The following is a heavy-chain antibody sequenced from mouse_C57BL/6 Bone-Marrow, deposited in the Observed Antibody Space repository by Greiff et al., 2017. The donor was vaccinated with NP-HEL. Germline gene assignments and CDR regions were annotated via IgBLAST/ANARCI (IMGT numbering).Heavy chain of an antibody. D-gene: IGHD2-3*01. CDR3: ARGWLLPSWFAY. J-gene: IGHJ3*01. V-gene: IGHV1-22*01. CDR2: INPNNGGT. Sequence: VQLQQSGPELVKPGASVKMSCKASGYTFTDYNMHWVKQSHGKSLEWIGYINPNNGGTSYNQKFKGKATLTVNKSSSTAYMELRSLTSEDSAVYYCARGWLLPSWFAYWGQGTLVTVSA. CDR1: GYTFTDYN.